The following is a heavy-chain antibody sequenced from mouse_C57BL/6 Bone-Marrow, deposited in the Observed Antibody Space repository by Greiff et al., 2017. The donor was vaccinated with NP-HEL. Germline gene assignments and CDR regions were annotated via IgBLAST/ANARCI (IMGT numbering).Heavy chain of an antibody. D-gene: IGHD1-1*01. J-gene: IGHJ3*01. V-gene: IGHV14-3*01. CDR2: IDPANGNT. Sequence: EVQLQQSVAELVRPGASVKLSCTASGFNIKNTYMHWVKQRPEQGLEWIGRIDPANGNTKYAPTFQGQATLTADTSSNTAYLQLSSLTSEDTAIYYCAVPKLYYYGSAAWFAYWGQGTLVTVSA. CDR3: AVPKLYYYGSAAWFAY. CDR1: GFNIKNTY.